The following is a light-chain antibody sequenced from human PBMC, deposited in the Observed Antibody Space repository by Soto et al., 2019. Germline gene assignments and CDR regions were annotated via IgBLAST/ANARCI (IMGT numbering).Light chain of an antibody. Sequence: IVMTQSPATLSVSPGERATLSCRASQNIYSNIAWYQQRPGQAPRRLIYRASTRATGVPARFSGSGSGTEFTLTISSLQSEDFTVYSCLQYHNLWAFGQGTKV. V-gene: IGKV3-15*01. J-gene: IGKJ1*01. CDR2: RAS. CDR1: QNIYSN. CDR3: LQYHNLWA.